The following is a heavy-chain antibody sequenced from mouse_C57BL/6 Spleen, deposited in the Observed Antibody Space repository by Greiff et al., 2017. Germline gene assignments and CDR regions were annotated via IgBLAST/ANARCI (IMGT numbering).Heavy chain of an antibody. CDR3: ARAYYYGSSPFFAY. V-gene: IGHV5-4*03. CDR2: ISDGGSYT. J-gene: IGHJ3*01. Sequence: EVKLMESGGGLVKPGGSLKLSCAASGFTFSSYAMSWVRQTPDKRLEWVATISDGGSYTYYPDNVKGRFTISRDNAKNNLYLQMSHLKSEDTAMYYCARAYYYGSSPFFAYWGQGTLVTVSA. D-gene: IGHD1-1*01. CDR1: GFTFSSYA.